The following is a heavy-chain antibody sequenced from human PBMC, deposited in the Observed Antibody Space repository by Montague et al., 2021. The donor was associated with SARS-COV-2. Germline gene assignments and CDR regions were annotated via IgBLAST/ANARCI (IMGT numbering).Heavy chain of an antibody. CDR1: GGSISSYY. CDR2: IYYSGST. CDR3: AGEGILWFGDLAPYYYGMDV. Sequence: SETLSLTCTVSGGSISSYYWSWIRQPPGKGLEWIGYIYYSGSTNYNPSLKSRVTISVDTSKNQFSLKLSSVTAADTAVYYCAGEGILWFGDLAPYYYGMDVWGQGTTVTVSS. J-gene: IGHJ6*02. D-gene: IGHD3-10*01. V-gene: IGHV4-59*01.